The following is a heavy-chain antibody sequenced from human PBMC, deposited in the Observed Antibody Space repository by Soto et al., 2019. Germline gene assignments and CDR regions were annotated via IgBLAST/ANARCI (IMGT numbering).Heavy chain of an antibody. Sequence: GASVKVYCKASGDTFSSYDINWVRQATGQGLEWMGWMNPDSGNTGYEQKFQGRVTMTWDTSINTAYMELSSLRSEDTAVYYCERASRKVGGNSYGSSDYWG. CDR2: MNPDSGNT. CDR1: GDTFSSYD. J-gene: IGHJ4*01. V-gene: IGHV1-8*02. D-gene: IGHD5-18*01. CDR3: ERASRKVGGNSYGSSDY.